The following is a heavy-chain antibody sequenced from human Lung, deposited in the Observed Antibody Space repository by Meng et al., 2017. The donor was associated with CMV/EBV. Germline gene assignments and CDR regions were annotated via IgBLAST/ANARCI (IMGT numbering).Heavy chain of an antibody. CDR1: GYPFISYG. D-gene: IGHD3-22*01. CDR2: ISGYNGRT. Sequence: SGYPFISYGISWVRQAPGKGLEWMGWISGYNGRTNYAQSFQGRLTLTTDTSTSTAYMELRNLRSDDTAVYYCARRYSSGYSNWFDPWGQGTLVTVSS. V-gene: IGHV1-18*01. J-gene: IGHJ5*02. CDR3: ARRYSSGYSNWFDP.